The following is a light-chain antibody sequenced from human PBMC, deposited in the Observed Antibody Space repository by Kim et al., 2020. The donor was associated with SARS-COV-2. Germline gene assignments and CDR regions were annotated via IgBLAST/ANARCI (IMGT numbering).Light chain of an antibody. J-gene: IGKJ4*01. CDR3: QNYNSAPLT. V-gene: IGKV1-27*01. CDR2: AAS. Sequence: ASVGDRVTITCRASQGISNYLVWYQQKPGNVPKLLIYAASTLHSGVPSRFSGSGSGTDFTLTISSLQPEDVATYYCQNYNSAPLTFGGGTKVDIK. CDR1: QGISNY.